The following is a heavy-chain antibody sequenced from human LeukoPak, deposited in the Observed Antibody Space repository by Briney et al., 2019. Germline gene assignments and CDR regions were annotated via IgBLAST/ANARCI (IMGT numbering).Heavy chain of an antibody. V-gene: IGHV4-31*03. J-gene: IGHJ4*02. CDR3: ASSRQVSVRGGGYRDY. CDR2: IYYSGST. D-gene: IGHD3-10*01. Sequence: KPSQTLSLTCTVSGGSISSGGYYWSWIRQHPGKGLEWIGYIYYSGSTYYNPSLKSRVTISVDTSKNQFSLKLSSVTAADTAVYYCASSRQVSVRGGGYRDYWGQGTLVTVSS. CDR1: GGSISSGGYY.